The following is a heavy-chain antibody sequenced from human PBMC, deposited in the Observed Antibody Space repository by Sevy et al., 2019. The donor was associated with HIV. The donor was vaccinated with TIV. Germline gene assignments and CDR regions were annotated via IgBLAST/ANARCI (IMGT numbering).Heavy chain of an antibody. CDR1: GGSISSYY. Sequence: SETLSLTCTVSGGSISSYYWSWIRQPAGKGLGWIGRIYPSGITNYNPSLKSRVTMSVDTSKNQFSLNLSSVTAADTAVYYCARGWCRSASCYYDYWGQGTLVTVSS. D-gene: IGHD2-2*01. CDR3: ARGWCRSASCYYDY. V-gene: IGHV4-4*07. CDR2: IYPSGIT. J-gene: IGHJ4*02.